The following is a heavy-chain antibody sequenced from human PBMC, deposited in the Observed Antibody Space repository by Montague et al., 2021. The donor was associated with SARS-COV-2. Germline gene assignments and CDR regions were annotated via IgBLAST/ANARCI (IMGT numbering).Heavy chain of an antibody. CDR3: ARESGYSSGWRYYYGMDV. J-gene: IGHJ6*02. V-gene: IGHV4-59*12. Sequence: SETLSLTCTVSGGSISSYYWSWIRQPPGKGLEWIGYIYYSGSTTYNPSLKSRVTMSVDTSKNQFSLNVTSVTAADTAIYYCARESGYSSGWRYYYGMDVWGQGTTVTVS. CDR2: IYYSGST. D-gene: IGHD6-19*01. CDR1: GGSISSYY.